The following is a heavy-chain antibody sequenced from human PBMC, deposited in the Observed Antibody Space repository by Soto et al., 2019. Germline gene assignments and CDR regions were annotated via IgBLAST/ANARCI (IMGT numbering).Heavy chain of an antibody. D-gene: IGHD6-13*01. CDR3: ARTSAAGKYYYGMDV. V-gene: IGHV5-51*01. CDR1: GYSFTSYL. Sequence: PGESLKISCTGSGYSFTSYLIGWVRQMPGKGLEWMGIIYPGDSDTRYSPSFQGQVTISADKSISTAYLQWSSLKASDTAMYYCARTSAAGKYYYGMDVWGQGTTVTVSS. CDR2: IYPGDSDT. J-gene: IGHJ6*02.